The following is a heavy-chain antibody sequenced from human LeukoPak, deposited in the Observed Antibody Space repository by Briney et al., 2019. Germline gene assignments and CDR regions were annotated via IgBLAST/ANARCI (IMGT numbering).Heavy chain of an antibody. CDR2: IYHSGST. D-gene: IGHD4-17*01. V-gene: IGHV4-30-4*01. J-gene: IGHJ4*02. Sequence: MSSQTLSLTCTVSGDSISSGDYYWTWIRQPPGKGLEWIGYIYHSGSTYYNPSLKSRLTISVDTSKNQFSLRLTSVTASDTAVYYCARVKSGTVTQPDFDYWGQGTLVTVSS. CDR3: ARVKSGTVTQPDFDY. CDR1: GDSISSGDYY.